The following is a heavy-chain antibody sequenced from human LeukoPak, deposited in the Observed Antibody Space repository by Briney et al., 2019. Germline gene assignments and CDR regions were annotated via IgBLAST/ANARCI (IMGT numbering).Heavy chain of an antibody. CDR3: ARSATVYPPFAY. Sequence: PSETLSLTCTVSGDSFNSYYWSWIRQPAGKGLEWIGHIYTGGSTNYNPSLKSRVTMSVDTSKNQFSLKLSSVTAADTAVYYCARSATVYPPFAYWGQGTLVTVSS. CDR1: GDSFNSYY. CDR2: IYTGGST. J-gene: IGHJ4*02. V-gene: IGHV4-4*07. D-gene: IGHD4-17*01.